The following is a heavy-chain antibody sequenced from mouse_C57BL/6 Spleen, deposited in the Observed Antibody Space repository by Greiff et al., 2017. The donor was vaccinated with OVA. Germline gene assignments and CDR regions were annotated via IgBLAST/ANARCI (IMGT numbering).Heavy chain of an antibody. D-gene: IGHD5-5*01. CDR2: ISYDGSN. CDR1: GYSITSGYY. Sequence: EVKLVESGPGLVKPSQSLSLTCSVTGYSITSGYYWNWIRQFPGNKLEWMGYISYDGSNNYNPSLKNRISITRDPSKNQFFLKLNSVTTEDTATYYCARAYLYWYFDVWGTGTTVTVSS. CDR3: ARAYLYWYFDV. V-gene: IGHV3-6*01. J-gene: IGHJ1*03.